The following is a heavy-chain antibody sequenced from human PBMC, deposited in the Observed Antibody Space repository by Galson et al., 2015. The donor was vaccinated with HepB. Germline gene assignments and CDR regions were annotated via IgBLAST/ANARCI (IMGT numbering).Heavy chain of an antibody. CDR1: GYSFPTYW. CDR2: IFPRDSDT. V-gene: IGHV5-51*03. D-gene: IGHD6-19*01. J-gene: IGHJ4*02. Sequence: QSGAEVKKPGESLKISCKGSGYSFPTYWIGWVRQMPGKSLEWMGIIFPRDSDTRYSPSFQGQVTISADKSITTAYLQWSSLKASDTAMYYCARAHTSGWCFDFWGQGTLVTVSS. CDR3: ARAHTSGWCFDF.